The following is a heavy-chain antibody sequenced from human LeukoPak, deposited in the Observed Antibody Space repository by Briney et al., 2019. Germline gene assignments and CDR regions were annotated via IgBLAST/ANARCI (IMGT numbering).Heavy chain of an antibody. Sequence: SETLSLTCTVSGGSISSYYWSWIRQPPGKGLEWIGSIYYSGSTYYNPSLKSRVTISVDTSKNQFSLRLTSVTAADTAVYYCARREGRGSPRGSLDFWGQGALVTVSS. CDR3: ARREGRGSPRGSLDF. D-gene: IGHD3-10*01. CDR2: IYYSGST. CDR1: GGSISSYY. J-gene: IGHJ4*02. V-gene: IGHV4-39*07.